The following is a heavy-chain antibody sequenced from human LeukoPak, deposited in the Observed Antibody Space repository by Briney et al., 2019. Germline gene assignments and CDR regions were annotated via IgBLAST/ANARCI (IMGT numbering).Heavy chain of an antibody. Sequence: QSSETLSLTCAVYGGSFSGYYWSWVRQAPGKGLEWVSAISGSGGSTYYADSVKGRFTISRDNSKNTLYLQMNSLRAEDTAVYYCATPHLEYSSSRGDYWGQGTLVTVSS. V-gene: IGHV3-23*01. CDR3: ATPHLEYSSSRGDY. CDR1: GGSFSGYY. J-gene: IGHJ4*02. CDR2: ISGSGGST. D-gene: IGHD6-6*01.